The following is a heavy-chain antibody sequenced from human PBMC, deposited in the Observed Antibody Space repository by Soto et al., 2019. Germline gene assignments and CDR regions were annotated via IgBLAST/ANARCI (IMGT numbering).Heavy chain of an antibody. V-gene: IGHV4-59*12. CDR2: IYYSGST. J-gene: IGHJ4*02. D-gene: IGHD6-13*01. Sequence: SETLSLTCTVAGGFISSYYWTWIRQPPGKGLEWIGHIYYSGSTKYNPSLESRVTISVGMSTNQVSLKVRSVSAADTAVYYCARDPKTIAAAGAIFDYWGQGTLVTVSS. CDR1: GGFISSYY. CDR3: ARDPKTIAAAGAIFDY.